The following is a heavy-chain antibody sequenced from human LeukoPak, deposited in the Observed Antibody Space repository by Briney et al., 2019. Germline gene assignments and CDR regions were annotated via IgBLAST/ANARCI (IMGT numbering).Heavy chain of an antibody. CDR1: GFMFSDYY. V-gene: IGHV3-11*01. J-gene: IGHJ4*02. Sequence: GGSLRLSCAASGFMFSDYYMSWMRQAPGKGLEWVSYISSSGGTIYHADSVKGRFTISRDDANNSLSLQMNNLRADDTAVYYCARDVRTSDYWGRGTLVTVSS. CDR3: ARDVRTSDY. D-gene: IGHD1-14*01. CDR2: ISSSGGTI.